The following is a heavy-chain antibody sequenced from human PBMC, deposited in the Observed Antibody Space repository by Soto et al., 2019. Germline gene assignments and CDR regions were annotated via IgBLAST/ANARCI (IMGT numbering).Heavy chain of an antibody. Sequence: WASVKVSCKASGGTFSSYAISWVRQAPGQGLEWMGGIIPIFGTANYAQKFQGRVTITADESTSTAYMELSSLRSEDTAVYYCEISQDGYGESPDYWGQGTLVTVSS. J-gene: IGHJ4*02. CDR2: IIPIFGTA. CDR3: EISQDGYGESPDY. V-gene: IGHV1-69*13. D-gene: IGHD5-12*01. CDR1: GGTFSSYA.